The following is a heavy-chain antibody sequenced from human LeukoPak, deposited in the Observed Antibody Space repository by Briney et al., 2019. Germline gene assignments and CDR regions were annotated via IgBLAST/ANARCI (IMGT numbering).Heavy chain of an antibody. CDR1: GYTFTGYY. V-gene: IGHV1-2*02. CDR3: ARSNWNYLGAFDI. Sequence: ASVKVSCKASGYTFTGYYMHWVRQALGQGLEWMGWINPNSGGTNYAQKFQGRVTMTRDTSISTAYMELSRLRSDDTAVYYCARSNWNYLGAFDIWGQGTMVTVSS. CDR2: INPNSGGT. D-gene: IGHD1-7*01. J-gene: IGHJ3*02.